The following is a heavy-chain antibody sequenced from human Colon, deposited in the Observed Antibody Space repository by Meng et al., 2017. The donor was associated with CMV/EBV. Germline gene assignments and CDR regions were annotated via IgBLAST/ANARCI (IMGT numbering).Heavy chain of an antibody. CDR2: SSSGSNVI. V-gene: IGHV3-48*04. J-gene: IGHJ6*02. Sequence: GESLKISCAASGFTLSSDGMNWVRQAPGKDLEWIAYSSSGSNVIHYADSVKGRFTISRDNAKNSLYLQMNSLRVEDTAVYYCAREARYYDSSGTSSAMDVWGQGTTVTVSS. CDR3: AREARYYDSSGTSSAMDV. CDR1: GFTLSSDG. D-gene: IGHD3-22*01.